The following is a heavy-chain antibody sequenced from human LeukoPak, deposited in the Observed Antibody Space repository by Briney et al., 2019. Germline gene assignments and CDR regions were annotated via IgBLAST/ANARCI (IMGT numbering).Heavy chain of an antibody. J-gene: IGHJ4*02. Sequence: ASVKVSCTASGYTFTSYAMHWVRQAPGQRLEWMGWINAGNGNTKYSQKFQGRVTITRDTSASTAYMELSSLRSEDTAVYYCARLDGSGSHYDYWGQGTLVTVSS. CDR2: INAGNGNT. V-gene: IGHV1-3*01. D-gene: IGHD3-10*01. CDR1: GYTFTSYA. CDR3: ARLDGSGSHYDY.